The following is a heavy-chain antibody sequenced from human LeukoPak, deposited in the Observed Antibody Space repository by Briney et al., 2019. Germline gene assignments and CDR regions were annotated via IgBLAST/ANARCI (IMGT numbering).Heavy chain of an antibody. CDR2: MNPNSGNT. J-gene: IGHJ5*02. CDR3: ARWLPNWNYGNWFDP. CDR1: GYTFTSYD. V-gene: IGHV1-8*01. Sequence: ASVKVSCKASGYTFTSYDINWVRQATGQGLEWMGWMNPNSGNTGYARKFQGRVTMTRNTSISTAYMELSSLRSEDTAVYYCARWLPNWNYGNWFDPWGQGTLVTVSS. D-gene: IGHD1-7*01.